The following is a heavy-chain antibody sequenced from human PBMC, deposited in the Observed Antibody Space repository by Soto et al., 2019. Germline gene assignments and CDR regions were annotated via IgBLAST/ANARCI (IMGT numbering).Heavy chain of an antibody. Sequence: TGGSLRLSCAATGFTFSSYDMHWVRQAPGKGLEWVSVISFDGSNKYYADSVKGRFTISRDNSKNTLYLQMNSLRTEDTAVYYCEWEGLWGQGTLVTVSS. CDR2: ISFDGSNK. V-gene: IGHV3-30*03. J-gene: IGHJ4*02. CDR3: EWEGL. CDR1: GFTFSSYD.